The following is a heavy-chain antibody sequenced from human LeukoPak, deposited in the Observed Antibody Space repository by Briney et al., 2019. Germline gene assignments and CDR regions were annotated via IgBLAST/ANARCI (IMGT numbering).Heavy chain of an antibody. CDR2: IKEDASGQ. J-gene: IGHJ6*03. Sequence: PGGSLRLSCAASGFTFSTDWMSWVRQAPGKGLEWVANIKEDASGQYYLDSVKDRFTISRDNARNSLYLQMNSLRAEDTAVYYCARADHGDYGGGYMDVWGKGTTVTVSS. CDR1: GFTFSTDW. D-gene: IGHD4-17*01. CDR3: ARADHGDYGGGYMDV. V-gene: IGHV3-7*01.